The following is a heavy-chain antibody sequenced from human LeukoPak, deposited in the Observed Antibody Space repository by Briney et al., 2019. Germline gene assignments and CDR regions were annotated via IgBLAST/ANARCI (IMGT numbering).Heavy chain of an antibody. J-gene: IGHJ4*02. CDR1: GFTFSSYG. D-gene: IGHD3-9*01. CDR3: SKGGSHYDISLNDY. CDR2: ISYDGSNK. V-gene: IGHV3-30*18. Sequence: GRSLRLSCAASGFTFSSYGMHWVRQAPGKGLEWVAVISYDGSNKYYADSVKGRFTISRDNSKNTLYLQMNSLRAEDTAVYFCSKGGSHYDISLNDYWGQGTLVTVSS.